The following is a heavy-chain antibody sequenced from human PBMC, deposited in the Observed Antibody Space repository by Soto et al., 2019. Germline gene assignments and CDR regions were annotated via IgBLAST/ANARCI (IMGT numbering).Heavy chain of an antibody. CDR3: ARGGPRYNGPMVRGVIPNYYYYYGMDV. CDR2: INHSGST. J-gene: IGHJ6*02. D-gene: IGHD3-10*01. Sequence: SETLSLTCAVYGGSFSGYYWSWIRQPPGKGLEWIGEINHSGSTNYNPSLKSRVTISVDTSKNQFSLKLSSVTAADTAVYYCARGGPRYNGPMVRGVIPNYYYYYGMDVWGQGTTVTVSS. V-gene: IGHV4-34*01. CDR1: GGSFSGYY.